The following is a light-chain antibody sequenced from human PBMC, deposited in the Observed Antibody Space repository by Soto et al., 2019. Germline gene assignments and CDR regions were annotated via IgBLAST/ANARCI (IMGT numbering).Light chain of an antibody. CDR3: SAYTNRGTVDV. Sequence: QSALTQPASVSGSPGQSITIPCTGISSDDAGQNSVSWYQQHPGKVPKLIIYEVFNRPSGVSTRFSGSRSDTMASLTISGLQAEDEADYYCSAYTNRGTVDVFGPGTKLTVL. J-gene: IGLJ1*01. CDR1: SSDDAGQNS. CDR2: EVF. V-gene: IGLV2-14*01.